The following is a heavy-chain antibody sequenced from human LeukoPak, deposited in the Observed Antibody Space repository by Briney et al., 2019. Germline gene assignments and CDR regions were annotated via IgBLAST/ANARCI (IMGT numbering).Heavy chain of an antibody. J-gene: IGHJ4*02. V-gene: IGHV3-66*01. CDR1: GFIVSSNY. Sequence: GGSLRLSCAASGFIVSSNYMSWVRQAPGKGLEWVSVIYSGGSTYSADSVKGRFTISRDKSKNTLYLQMNSLRAEDTAAYYCAKGPEWFGELLSSWDYWGQGTLVTVSS. D-gene: IGHD3-10*01. CDR3: AKGPEWFGELLSSWDY. CDR2: IYSGGST.